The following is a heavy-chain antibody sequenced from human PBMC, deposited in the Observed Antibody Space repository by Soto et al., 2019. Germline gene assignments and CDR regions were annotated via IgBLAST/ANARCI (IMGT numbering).Heavy chain of an antibody. V-gene: IGHV4-39*01. CDR2: IYYSGST. Sequence: LSLTCTVSGGSISSSSYYWGWIRQPPGKGLEWIGSIYYSGSTYYNPSLKSRVTISVDTSKNQFSLKLSSVTAADTAVYYCARREVRGVGSNWFDPWGQGTLVTVSS. J-gene: IGHJ5*02. CDR1: GGSISSSSYY. CDR3: ARREVRGVGSNWFDP. D-gene: IGHD3-10*01.